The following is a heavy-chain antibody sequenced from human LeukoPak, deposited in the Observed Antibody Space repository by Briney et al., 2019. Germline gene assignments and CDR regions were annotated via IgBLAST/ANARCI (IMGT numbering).Heavy chain of an antibody. J-gene: IGHJ4*02. D-gene: IGHD6-6*01. Sequence: GGSLRLSCAASGFTFSSYGMHWVRQAPGKGLEWVAVIWYDGSNKYYANSVKGRFTISRDNSKNTLYLQMNSLRAEDTAVYYCAKETSSIAARRSFDYWGQGTLVTVSS. CDR3: AKETSSIAARRSFDY. CDR2: IWYDGSNK. CDR1: GFTFSSYG. V-gene: IGHV3-33*06.